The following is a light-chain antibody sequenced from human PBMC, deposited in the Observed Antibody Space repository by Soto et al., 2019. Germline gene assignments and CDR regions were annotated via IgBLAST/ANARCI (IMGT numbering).Light chain of an antibody. Sequence: EIVLTQSPGTLSLSPGQTASLSCIASRSVGNNYLAWYQQRPGQAPNLLIYDASSRAAGIPARFSASGSGTDFTLTISDVQPEDFALYYCHQRQSWPRTFGQGTKVDIK. CDR1: RSVGNNY. CDR2: DAS. V-gene: IGKV3D-20*02. CDR3: HQRQSWPRT. J-gene: IGKJ1*01.